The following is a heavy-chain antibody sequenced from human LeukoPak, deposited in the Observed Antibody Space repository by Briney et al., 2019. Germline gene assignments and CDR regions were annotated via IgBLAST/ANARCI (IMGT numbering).Heavy chain of an antibody. CDR3: AKGSCSSTTCLKTD. CDR1: EFTFSSYA. CDR2: IRYDGSNT. V-gene: IGHV3-30*02. Sequence: HPGGSLRLSCAASEFTFSSYAMHWVRQAPDKGLEWVAFIRYDGSNTYYADSVKGRLTISRDNSKNTLYLEMNSLKSEDTAVYYCAKGSCSSTTCLKTDWGQGALVTVSS. J-gene: IGHJ4*02. D-gene: IGHD2-2*01.